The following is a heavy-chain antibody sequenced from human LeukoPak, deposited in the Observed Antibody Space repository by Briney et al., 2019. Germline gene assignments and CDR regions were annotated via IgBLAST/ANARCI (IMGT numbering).Heavy chain of an antibody. V-gene: IGHV4-59*01. CDR1: GGSISSYY. J-gene: IGHJ4*02. CDR2: IYYSGST. CDR3: ARVRLGYCSSTSCYSYFDY. D-gene: IGHD2-2*02. Sequence: SETLSLTCTVSGGSISSYYWSWIRQPPGKGLEWIGYIYYSGSTNYNPSLKSRVTISVDTSKNQFSLKLSSVTAADTAVYYCARVRLGYCSSTSCYSYFDYWGQGTLVTVSS.